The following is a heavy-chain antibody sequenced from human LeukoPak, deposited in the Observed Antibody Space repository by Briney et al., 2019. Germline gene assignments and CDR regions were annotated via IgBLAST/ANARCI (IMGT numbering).Heavy chain of an antibody. V-gene: IGHV3-23*01. J-gene: IGHJ4*02. CDR1: GFTFSTYA. CDR3: AREQSGSGGWYTVDY. Sequence: GGSLRLSCAASGFTFSTYAISWVRQAPGKGLEWVSAIRTSGDRSYYADSVKGRFTISRDNSKDTLYLQMNSLRAEDTAVYFCAREQSGSGGWYTVDYWGQGTLVTLSS. D-gene: IGHD6-19*01. CDR2: IRTSGDRS.